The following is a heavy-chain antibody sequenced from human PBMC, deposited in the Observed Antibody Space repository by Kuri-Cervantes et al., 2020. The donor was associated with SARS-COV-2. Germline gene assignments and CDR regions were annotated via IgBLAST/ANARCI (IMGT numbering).Heavy chain of an antibody. CDR3: ARQLIVEYSSSFFDY. J-gene: IGHJ4*02. V-gene: IGHV4-38-2*01. CDR1: GYSISSGYY. CDR2: IYHSGST. Sequence: GSLRLSCAVPGYSISSGYYWGWIRQPPGKGLEWIGSIYHSGSTYYNPSLKSRVTISVDTSKNQFSLKLSSVTAADTAVYYCARQLIVEYSSSFFDYWGQGTLVTVSS. D-gene: IGHD6-6*01.